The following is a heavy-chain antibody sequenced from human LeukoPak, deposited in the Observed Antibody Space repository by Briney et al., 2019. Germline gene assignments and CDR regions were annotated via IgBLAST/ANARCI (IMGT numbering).Heavy chain of an antibody. V-gene: IGHV4-34*01. J-gene: IGHJ4*02. D-gene: IGHD3-22*01. CDR3: ARGSFDSSGYYYF. CDR1: GVSFSGYY. CDR2: INQSGST. Sequence: SETLSLTCAVYGVSFSGYYWSWIRQPPGKGLEWIGEINQSGSTNYNPSLKSRVTISVGTSKNQISLKLTSVTSADTAVYFCARGSFDSSGYYYFWGQGTLVTVSS.